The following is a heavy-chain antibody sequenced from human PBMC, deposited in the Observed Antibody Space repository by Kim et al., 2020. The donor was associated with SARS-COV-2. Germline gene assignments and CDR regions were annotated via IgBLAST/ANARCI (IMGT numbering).Heavy chain of an antibody. D-gene: IGHD6-13*01. Sequence: GGSLRLSCAASGFTFSSYSMNWVRQAPGKGLEWVSSISSSSSYIYYADSVKGRFTISRDNAKNSLYLQMNSLRAEDTSVYYCARDQGGSSSWYSEVTAEYYFDYWGQGTLVTVSS. CDR2: ISSSSSYI. V-gene: IGHV3-21*01. CDR3: ARDQGGSSSWYSEVTAEYYFDY. CDR1: GFTFSSYS. J-gene: IGHJ4*02.